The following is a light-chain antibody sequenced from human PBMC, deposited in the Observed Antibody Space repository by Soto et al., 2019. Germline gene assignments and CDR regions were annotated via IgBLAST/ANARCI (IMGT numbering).Light chain of an antibody. Sequence: QSALTQPPSASGTPGQRVTISCSGSGSNIGSNTVNWYQQLPGTAPKLLIYSNNQRPSGVPDRFSGSKSGTSASLAISGLQSEDEADYYCAAWDDSLNGPVFGGGTKLTVL. CDR3: AAWDDSLNGPV. CDR1: GSNIGSNT. J-gene: IGLJ2*01. CDR2: SNN. V-gene: IGLV1-44*01.